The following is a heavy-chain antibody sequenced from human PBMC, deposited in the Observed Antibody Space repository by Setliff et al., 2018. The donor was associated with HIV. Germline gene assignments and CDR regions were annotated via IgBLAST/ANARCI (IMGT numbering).Heavy chain of an antibody. D-gene: IGHD3-9*01. CDR1: GYTFTRYF. CDR2: INPSGGST. V-gene: IGHV1-46*01. J-gene: IGHJ4*02. Sequence: ASVKVSCKASGYTFTRYFMHCVRQAPGQGLEWLGMINPSGGSTWYAQKFQGRVTMTRDTSISTAYMELSRMRSDDTAVYYCARGSLVGYFDWLFQVWGQGTLVTVSS. CDR3: ARGSLVGYFDWLFQV.